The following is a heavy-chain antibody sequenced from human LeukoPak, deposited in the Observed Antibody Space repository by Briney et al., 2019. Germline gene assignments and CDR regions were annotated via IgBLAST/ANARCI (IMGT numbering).Heavy chain of an antibody. D-gene: IGHD2-2*02. CDR1: GGSMSNYW. Sequence: SEALSLTCTVSGGSMSNYWWNWIRQPPGKGLEWIGYIYYDGSTYYNPALNSRVTISIDTSKNQFSLKLNSVTAADTAVYYCARRLCSSLTCNIGPSGNWLDPWGQGTLVTVSS. J-gene: IGHJ5*02. V-gene: IGHV4-59*08. CDR2: IYYDGST. CDR3: ARRLCSSLTCNIGPSGNWLDP.